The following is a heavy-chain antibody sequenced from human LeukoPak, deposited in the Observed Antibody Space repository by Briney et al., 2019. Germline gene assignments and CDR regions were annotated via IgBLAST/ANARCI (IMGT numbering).Heavy chain of an antibody. CDR2: INQDGSEK. Sequence: GGSLRLSCAASGFTFSNYRMYWVRRAPGKGLEWVANINQDGSEKYYVDSVKGRFTISRDNAKNSLFLQLNSLRAEDTAVYYCARDTRTFDYWGQGTLVTVSS. D-gene: IGHD1-26*01. CDR1: GFTFSNYR. J-gene: IGHJ4*02. V-gene: IGHV3-7*01. CDR3: ARDTRTFDY.